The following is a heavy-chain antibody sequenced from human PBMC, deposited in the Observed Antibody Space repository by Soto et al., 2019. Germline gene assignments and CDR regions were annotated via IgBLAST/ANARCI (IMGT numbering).Heavy chain of an antibody. CDR1: GYSFTTYD. J-gene: IGHJ4*02. V-gene: IGHV1-8*01. CDR2: MDTNSGDT. Sequence: QVQLVQPGAEVEKPGASVKVSCKASGYSFTTYDINWMRQATGQGLEWMGWMDTNSGDTGYAQKFQGRVTMTRDTTISTAYMELSSLRSDDTALYYCARNRRKTGDFDYWGQGTLVTVSS. D-gene: IGHD7-27*01. CDR3: ARNRRKTGDFDY.